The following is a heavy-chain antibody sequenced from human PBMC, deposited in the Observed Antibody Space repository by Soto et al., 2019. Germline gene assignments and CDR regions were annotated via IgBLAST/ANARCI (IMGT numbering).Heavy chain of an antibody. V-gene: IGHV3-23*01. J-gene: IGHJ6*02. Sequence: GGSLRLSCAASGFTFSSYAMSWVRQAPGKGLEWVSAISGSGGSTYYADSVKGRFTISRDNSKNTLYLQMNSLRAEDTAVYYCAKDHIRFLEWFPSYYYYGMDVWGQGTTVTVSS. CDR3: AKDHIRFLEWFPSYYYYGMDV. D-gene: IGHD3-3*01. CDR1: GFTFSSYA. CDR2: ISGSGGST.